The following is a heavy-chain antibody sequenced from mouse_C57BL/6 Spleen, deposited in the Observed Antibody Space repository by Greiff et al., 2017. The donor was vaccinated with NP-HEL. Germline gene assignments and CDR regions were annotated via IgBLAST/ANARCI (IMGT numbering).Heavy chain of an antibody. J-gene: IGHJ1*03. CDR2: IWSGGST. Sequence: VQLQQSGPGLVQPSQSLSITCTVSGFSLTSYGVHWVRQSPGKGLEWLGVIWSGGSTDYNAAFISRLSISKDNSKSQVFFKMNSLQADDTAIYYCARGPSDDGYWYFDVWGTGTTVTVSS. V-gene: IGHV2-2*01. CDR3: ARGPSDDGYWYFDV. D-gene: IGHD2-3*01. CDR1: GFSLTSYG.